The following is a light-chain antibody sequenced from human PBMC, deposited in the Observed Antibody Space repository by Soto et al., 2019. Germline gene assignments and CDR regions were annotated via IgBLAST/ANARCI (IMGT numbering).Light chain of an antibody. Sequence: EIVLTQSPGTLSLSPGERATLSCRASQSVSSSYLAWYQQKPGQAPRPLIYGASSRATGIPDRFSGSGSGPDFTLPISRLEPEDFAVYYCLQYGSSPYTFGQANKLEIK. V-gene: IGKV3-20*01. CDR2: GAS. CDR1: QSVSSSY. J-gene: IGKJ2*01. CDR3: LQYGSSPYT.